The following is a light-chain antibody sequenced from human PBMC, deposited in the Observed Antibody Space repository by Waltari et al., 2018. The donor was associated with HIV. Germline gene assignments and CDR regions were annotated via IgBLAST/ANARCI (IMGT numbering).Light chain of an antibody. CDR3: YSTDTSGDHGV. Sequence: SYELTQPHSVSVSPGQTARIACSGDASPKKYVHWYQQKSSQAPVLVISEDIKRPSGIPDRFSASSSGTMATLIISGAQVEDEADYYCYSTDTSGDHGVFCGGTKLTVL. CDR2: EDI. J-gene: IGLJ3*02. CDR1: ASPKKY. V-gene: IGLV3-10*01.